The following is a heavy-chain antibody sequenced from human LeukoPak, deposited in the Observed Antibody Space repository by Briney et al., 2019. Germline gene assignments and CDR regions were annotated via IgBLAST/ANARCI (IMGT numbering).Heavy chain of an antibody. V-gene: IGHV1-18*01. CDR2: ISAYNGNT. CDR1: GYTFTSYG. D-gene: IGHD2-8*01. Sequence: ASVKVSCKASGYTFTSYGISWVRQAPGQGLEWMGWISAYNGNTNYAQKLQGRVTMTTDTSTSTAYMGLRSLRSDDTAVYYCARSRGYCTNGVCYPYYYYGMDVWGQGTTVTVSS. CDR3: ARSRGYCTNGVCYPYYYYGMDV. J-gene: IGHJ6*02.